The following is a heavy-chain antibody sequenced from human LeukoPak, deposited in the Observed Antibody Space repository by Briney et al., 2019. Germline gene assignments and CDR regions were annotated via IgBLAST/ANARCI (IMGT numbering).Heavy chain of an antibody. J-gene: IGHJ4*02. V-gene: IGHV3-30*19. Sequence: GGSLRLSCAASGFTFSSYGMLWVRQAPGKGLEWVAVISYDGRQKYYGDSVKGRFTISRDHPKNTLYLQMNSLRDDDTAVYYCARVFLERLTSGYFDNWGQGTLVTVSP. CDR1: GFTFSSYG. CDR2: ISYDGRQK. CDR3: ARVFLERLTSGYFDN. D-gene: IGHD3-3*01.